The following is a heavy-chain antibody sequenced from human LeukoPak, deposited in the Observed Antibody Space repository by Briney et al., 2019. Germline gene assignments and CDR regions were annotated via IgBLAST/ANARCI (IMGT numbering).Heavy chain of an antibody. CDR3: AGGHYYDSSGTPPGGHDY. Sequence: SETLSLTCTVSGGSISSSSYYWGWIRQPPGKGLEWIGSFYYSGSTYYNPSLKSRVTMSVDTSKNQFSLKLSSVTAADTAVYFCAGGHYYDSSGTPPGGHDYWGQGTLVTVSS. D-gene: IGHD3-22*01. CDR1: GGSISSSSYY. V-gene: IGHV4-39*07. J-gene: IGHJ4*02. CDR2: FYYSGST.